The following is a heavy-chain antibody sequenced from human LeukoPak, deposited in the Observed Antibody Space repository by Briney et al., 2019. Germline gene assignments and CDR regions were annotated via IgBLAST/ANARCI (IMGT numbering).Heavy chain of an antibody. CDR1: GFTFSSYW. Sequence: GGSLRLSCAASGFTFSSYWMTWVRQAPGKGLEWVSVIYSGGSTYYADSVKGRFTISRDNSKNTLYLQMNSLRAEDTAVYYCARDRGCSGGSCYDILGYWGQGTLVTVSS. J-gene: IGHJ4*02. CDR3: ARDRGCSGGSCYDILGY. CDR2: IYSGGST. D-gene: IGHD2-15*01. V-gene: IGHV3-53*01.